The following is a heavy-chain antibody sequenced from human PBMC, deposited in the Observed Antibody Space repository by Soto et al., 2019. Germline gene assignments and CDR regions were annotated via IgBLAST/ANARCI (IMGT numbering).Heavy chain of an antibody. CDR3: ARSSGSYYWFDP. CDR1: GGSFSGYY. Sequence: QVQLQQWGAGLLKPSETLSLTCAVYGGSFSGYYWSWFRQPPGKGLEWIGEINHSGSTNYNPSLKSRVTISVDTSKNQFSLKLSSVTAADTAVYYCARSSGSYYWFDPWGQGTLVTVSS. J-gene: IGHJ5*02. V-gene: IGHV4-34*01. CDR2: INHSGST. D-gene: IGHD1-26*01.